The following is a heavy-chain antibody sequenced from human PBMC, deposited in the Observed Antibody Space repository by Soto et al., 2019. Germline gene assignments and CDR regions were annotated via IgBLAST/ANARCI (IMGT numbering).Heavy chain of an antibody. CDR1: GFTFSSYA. CDR3: APTLKPYSSGWFGYFDY. Sequence: GGSLRLSCAASGFTFSSYAMHWVRQAPGKGLEWVAVISYDGSNKYYADSVKGRFTISRDNSKNTLYLQMNSLRAEDTAVYYCAPTLKPYSSGWFGYFDYWGQGTLVTVSS. V-gene: IGHV3-30-3*01. D-gene: IGHD6-19*01. CDR2: ISYDGSNK. J-gene: IGHJ4*02.